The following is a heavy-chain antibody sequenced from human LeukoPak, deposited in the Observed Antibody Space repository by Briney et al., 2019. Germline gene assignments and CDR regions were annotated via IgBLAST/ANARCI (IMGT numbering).Heavy chain of an antibody. Sequence: GGSLRLSCAASGFTFSSYVMHWVRQAPGKGLEWVAVISDDGSNKYYAESVKGQFTISRDNSKNTLYVQMNSLRAEDTAVYYCAKEGYSRGYYSYYYMDVWGKGTTVTVSS. D-gene: IGHD6-13*01. J-gene: IGHJ6*03. V-gene: IGHV3-30*18. CDR2: ISDDGSNK. CDR1: GFTFSSYV. CDR3: AKEGYSRGYYSYYYMDV.